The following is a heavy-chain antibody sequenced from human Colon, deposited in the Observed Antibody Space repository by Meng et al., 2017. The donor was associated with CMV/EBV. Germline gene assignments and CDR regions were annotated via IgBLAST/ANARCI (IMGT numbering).Heavy chain of an antibody. CDR3: ARGYSDYAGWFDP. CDR2: VSVRGSDT. J-gene: IGHJ5*02. Sequence: GESLKISCAGSGFTFSNYVMRWVRQAPGKGLEWVATVSVRGSDTYYADSVKGRFTVSRDNSKNTLYLQMNSLRAEDTAVYYCARGYSDYAGWFDPWGQGTLVTVSS. D-gene: IGHD4-11*01. V-gene: IGHV3-23*01. CDR1: GFTFSNYV.